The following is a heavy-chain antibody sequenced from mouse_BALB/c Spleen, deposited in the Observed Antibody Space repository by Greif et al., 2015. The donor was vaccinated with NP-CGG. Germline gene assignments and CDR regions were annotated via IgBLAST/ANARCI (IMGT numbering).Heavy chain of an antibody. CDR1: GFTFSDYY. CDR3: ARGGYEGFAY. Sequence: EVMLVESGGGLVKPGGSLKLSCAASGFTFSDYYMYWVRQTPEKRLEWVATISDGGSYTYYPDSVKGRFTISRDNAKNNLYLQMSSLKSEDTAMYYCARGGYEGFAYWGQGTLVTVSA. D-gene: IGHD2-2*01. J-gene: IGHJ3*01. V-gene: IGHV5-4*02. CDR2: ISDGGSYT.